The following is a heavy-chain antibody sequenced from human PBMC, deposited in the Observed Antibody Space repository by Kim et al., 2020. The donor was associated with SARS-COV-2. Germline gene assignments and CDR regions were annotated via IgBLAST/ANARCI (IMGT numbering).Heavy chain of an antibody. J-gene: IGHJ5*02. V-gene: IGHV4-59*08. D-gene: IGHD3-10*01. CDR2: IYYRGST. CDR1: GGSISSYY. CDR3: ARPRRADGDSVFNWFDP. Sequence: SETLSLTCIVSGGSISSYYWSWIRQPPGRGLEWIGYIYYRGSTNYTPSLKSRVTISVDRPKNHSSLKLSSVTAPDTAGYSCARPRRADGDSVFNWFDPWG.